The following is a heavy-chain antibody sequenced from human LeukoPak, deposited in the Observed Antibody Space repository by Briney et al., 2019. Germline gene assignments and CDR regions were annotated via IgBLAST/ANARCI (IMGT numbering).Heavy chain of an antibody. Sequence: PSETLSLTCTVSGGSISSYYWSWIRQPPGKGLEWIGYIYYSGSTNYNPSLKSRVTISVDTSKNQFSLKLSSVTAADTAVCYCAREYRTTDAFDIWGQGTMVTVSS. CDR3: AREYRTTDAFDI. V-gene: IGHV4-59*01. J-gene: IGHJ3*02. D-gene: IGHD4-17*01. CDR2: IYYSGST. CDR1: GGSISSYY.